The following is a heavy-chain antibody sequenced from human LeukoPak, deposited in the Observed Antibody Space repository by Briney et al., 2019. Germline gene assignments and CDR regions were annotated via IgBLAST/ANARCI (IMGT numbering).Heavy chain of an antibody. CDR2: ISGGGSST. V-gene: IGHV3-23*01. D-gene: IGHD6-19*01. Sequence: PGGSLRLSCAASGFTFNRYAMSWVRQAPGKGLEWVSAISGGGSSTNYADSVKGRFTISRDNSKNMLNLQMNSLRAEDTAVYYCAKAYSSVWYYFDYWGQGTLVTVSS. CDR1: GFTFNRYA. J-gene: IGHJ4*02. CDR3: AKAYSSVWYYFDY.